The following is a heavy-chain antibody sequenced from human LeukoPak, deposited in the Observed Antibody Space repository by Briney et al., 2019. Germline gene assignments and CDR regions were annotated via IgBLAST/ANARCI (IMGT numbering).Heavy chain of an antibody. D-gene: IGHD3-10*01. CDR1: GGSISSGSYY. J-gene: IGHJ4*02. CDR2: IYTSGST. CDR3: ASCPWFGEDVGY. V-gene: IGHV4-61*02. Sequence: TSETLSLTCTVSGGSISSGSYYWSWIRQPAGKGLEWIGRIYTSGSTYYNPSLKSRVTIPVDTSKNQFSLKLSSVTAADTAVYYCASCPWFGEDVGYWGQGTLVTVSS.